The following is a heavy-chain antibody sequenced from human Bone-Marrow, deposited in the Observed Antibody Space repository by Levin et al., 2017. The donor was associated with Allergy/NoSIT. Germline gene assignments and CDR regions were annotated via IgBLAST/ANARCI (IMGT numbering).Heavy chain of an antibody. V-gene: IGHV4-39*01. J-gene: IGHJ6*03. CDR2: VYYSGRT. CDR1: GGSISSSSYY. CDR3: ARHGREYQLLIHYYSCMDV. D-gene: IGHD2-2*01. Sequence: SETLSLTCTVSGGSISSSSYYWGWIRQPPGKGLEWIGSVYYSGRTYYNPSLKSRVTMSVDSSKNQFSLNLSSVTAADTAIYFCARHGREYQLLIHYYSCMDVWSKGTTVTVSS.